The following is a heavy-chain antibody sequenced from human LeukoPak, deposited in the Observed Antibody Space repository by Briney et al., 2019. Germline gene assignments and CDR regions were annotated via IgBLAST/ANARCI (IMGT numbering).Heavy chain of an antibody. CDR3: AKDTVAAVAVPY. V-gene: IGHV3-23*01. J-gene: IGHJ4*02. CDR1: GFSVGSSY. Sequence: GGSLRLSCAASGFSVGSSYMSWVRQAPGKGLEWVSAISGRGGVTYYADSVKGRFTISRDNSKNTLYLQMNSLRAEDTAVYYCAKDTVAAVAVPYWGQGTLVTVSS. CDR2: ISGRGGVT. D-gene: IGHD6-19*01.